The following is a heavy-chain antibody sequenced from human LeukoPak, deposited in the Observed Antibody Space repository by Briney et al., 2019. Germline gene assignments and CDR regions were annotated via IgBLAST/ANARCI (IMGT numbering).Heavy chain of an antibody. V-gene: IGHV1-8*03. CDR2: MNPNSGNT. CDR3: ARGLGSSYLFDY. CDR1: GYTFTSYD. Sequence: ASVKVSCKASGYTFTSYDINWVRQATGQGLEWMGWMNPNSGNTGYAQKFQGRVTITRNTSISTAYMELSSLRSEDTAVYYCARGLGSSYLFDYWGQGTLVTVSS. D-gene: IGHD6-13*01. J-gene: IGHJ4*02.